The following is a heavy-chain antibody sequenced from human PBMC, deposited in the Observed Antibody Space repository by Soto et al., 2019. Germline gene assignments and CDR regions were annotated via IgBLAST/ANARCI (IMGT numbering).Heavy chain of an antibody. CDR1: GGTFSSDA. J-gene: IGHJ6*01. Sequence: SVKVSCKASGGTFSSDAISWVRQAPGQGLEWMGGIIPIFGTANYAQKFQGRVTITADESTSTASMELSSLRSEDTAVYSRATAPAGQPLYYYGMDVSGQGTTVTVSS. CDR3: ATAPAGQPLYYYGMDV. D-gene: IGHD6-13*01. CDR2: IIPIFGTA. V-gene: IGHV1-69*13.